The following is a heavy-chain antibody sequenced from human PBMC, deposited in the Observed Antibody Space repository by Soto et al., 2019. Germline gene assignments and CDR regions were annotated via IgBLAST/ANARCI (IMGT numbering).Heavy chain of an antibody. CDR2: ISSSSSYI. CDR1: GFTFSSYS. Sequence: GGSLRLSCAASGFTFSSYSMNWVRQAPGKGLEWVSSISSSSSYIYYADSVKGRFTISRDNAKNSLYLQMNSLRAEDTAVYYCARDSAHVLRFLEGNWFDPWGQGTLVTVSS. CDR3: ARDSAHVLRFLEGNWFDP. D-gene: IGHD3-3*01. V-gene: IGHV3-21*01. J-gene: IGHJ5*02.